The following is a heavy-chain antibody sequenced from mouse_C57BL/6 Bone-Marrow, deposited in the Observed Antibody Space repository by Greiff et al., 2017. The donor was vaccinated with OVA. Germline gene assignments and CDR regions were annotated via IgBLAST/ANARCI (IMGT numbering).Heavy chain of an antibody. CDR3: ARRQLY. D-gene: IGHD3-2*01. CDR2: IDPSDSYT. V-gene: IGHV1-50*01. CDR1: GYTFTSYW. Sequence: QVQLQQPGAELVKPGASVKLSCKASGYTFTSYWMQWVKQRPGQGLEWIGEIDPSDSYTNYNQKFKGKATLTVDTSSSTAYMQLSSLTSEDSAVYYCARRQLYWGQGTLVTVSA. J-gene: IGHJ3*01.